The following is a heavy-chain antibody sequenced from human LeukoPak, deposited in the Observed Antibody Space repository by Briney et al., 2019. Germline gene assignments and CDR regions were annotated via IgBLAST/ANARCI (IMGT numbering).Heavy chain of an antibody. CDR3: ARGRRRSIIAAAPNWFDP. Sequence: SETLSLTCTVSGGSISSYYWSWIRQPPGKGLEWIGYIYYSGSTNYNPSLKSRVTISVDTSKNQFSLKLSSVTAADTAVYYCARGRRRSIIAAAPNWFDPWGQGTLVTVSS. D-gene: IGHD6-13*01. J-gene: IGHJ5*02. V-gene: IGHV4-59*12. CDR2: IYYSGST. CDR1: GGSISSYY.